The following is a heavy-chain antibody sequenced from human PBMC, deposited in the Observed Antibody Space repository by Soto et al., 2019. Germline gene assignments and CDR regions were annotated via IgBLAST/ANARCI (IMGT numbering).Heavy chain of an antibody. J-gene: IGHJ5*02. Sequence: SETLSLTCTVSGGSISSYYWSWIRQPPGKGLEWIGYIYYSGSTNYNPSLKSRVTISVDTSKNQFSLKLSSVTAADTAVYYCARDFGEGGWFDPWGQGTL. D-gene: IGHD3-10*01. V-gene: IGHV4-59*01. CDR1: GGSISSYY. CDR2: IYYSGST. CDR3: ARDFGEGGWFDP.